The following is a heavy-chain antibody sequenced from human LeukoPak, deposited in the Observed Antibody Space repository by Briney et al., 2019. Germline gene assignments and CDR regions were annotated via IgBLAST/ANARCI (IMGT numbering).Heavy chain of an antibody. CDR2: ISYNGDRT. Sequence: GGSLRLSCSASGFNFRTYDMHWVHQAPGKGLEYVSAISYNGDRTYYADSVKARITIFRDDSKNTLYLQMSSLTAEDTAVYYCGAGDYYASGFFWGQGTLLTVSS. J-gene: IGHJ4*02. D-gene: IGHD3-10*01. V-gene: IGHV3-64D*08. CDR3: GAGDYYASGFF. CDR1: GFNFRTYD.